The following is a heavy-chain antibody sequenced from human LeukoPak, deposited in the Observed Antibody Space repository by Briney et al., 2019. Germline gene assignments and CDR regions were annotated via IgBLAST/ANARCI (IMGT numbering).Heavy chain of an antibody. CDR1: GGTFSSYA. Sequence: SVKVSCKASGGTFSSYAISWVRQAPGQGLEWMGGIIPIFGTANYAQKFQGRVTITADESTSTAYMELSRLRSDDTAVYYCARERYCSGGSCTHYYYYGMDVWGQGTTVTVSS. J-gene: IGHJ6*02. D-gene: IGHD2-15*01. CDR2: IIPIFGTA. CDR3: ARERYCSGGSCTHYYYYGMDV. V-gene: IGHV1-69*01.